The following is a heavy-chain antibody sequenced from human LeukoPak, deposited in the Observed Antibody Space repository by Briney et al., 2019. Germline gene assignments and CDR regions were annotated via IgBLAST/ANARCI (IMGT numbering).Heavy chain of an antibody. J-gene: IGHJ5*02. V-gene: IGHV3-48*02. CDR2: ISSSSSTI. CDR3: ARGGSGWYIGWFDP. D-gene: IGHD6-19*01. Sequence: PGGSLRLSCAASGFTFSAYNMNWVRQAPGKGLEWVSYISSSSSTIYYAASVKGRFTISRDNAKNSLYLQMNSLRDEDTAVYYCARGGSGWYIGWFDPWGQGTLVTVFS. CDR1: GFTFSAYN.